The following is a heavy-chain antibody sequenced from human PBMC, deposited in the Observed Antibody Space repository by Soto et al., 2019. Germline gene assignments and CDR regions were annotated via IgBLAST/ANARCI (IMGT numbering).Heavy chain of an antibody. CDR2: IYYSGST. J-gene: IGHJ6*02. CDR3: ASRGYSYGFSLGMDV. D-gene: IGHD5-18*01. V-gene: IGHV4-31*03. Sequence: QVQLQESGPGLVKPSQTLSLTCTVSGGSISSGGYYWSWIRQHPGKGLEWIGYIYYSGSTYYNPSLKIRVTISVYPSKNQFSLKLSSVTAADTAVYYCASRGYSYGFSLGMDVWGQGTTVTVSS. CDR1: GGSISSGGYY.